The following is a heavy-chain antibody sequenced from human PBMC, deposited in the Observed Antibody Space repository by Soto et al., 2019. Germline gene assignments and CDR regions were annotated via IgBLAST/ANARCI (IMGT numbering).Heavy chain of an antibody. CDR1: GFTFSSYA. J-gene: IGHJ4*02. V-gene: IGHV3-23*01. CDR3: AKDPRFLEWLLTPFDY. D-gene: IGHD3-3*01. CDR2: ISGSGGST. Sequence: GSLRLSCAASGFTFSSYAMSWVRQAPGKGLEWVSAISGSGGSTYYADSVKGRFTISRDNSKNTLYLQMNSLRAEDTAVYYCAKDPRFLEWLLTPFDYWGQGTLVTVSS.